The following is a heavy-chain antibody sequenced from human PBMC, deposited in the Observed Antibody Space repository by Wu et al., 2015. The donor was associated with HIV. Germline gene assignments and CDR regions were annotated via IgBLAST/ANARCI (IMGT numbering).Heavy chain of an antibody. D-gene: IGHD3-22*01. CDR3: AREGEEKKSDRSGYYAYLQI. J-gene: IGHJ1*01. CDR1: GGTFSRSG. Sequence: VQLVQSGAEVRKPGSSVKVSCKASGGTFSRSGFSWVRQVPGQGFEWMGRIIPIHGAANYAQKFEGRVTITADESTSTAYMDLSSLTSEDTAVYYCAREGEEKKSDRSGYYAYLQIWGQGSQVTVSS. V-gene: IGHV1-69*11. CDR2: IIPIHGAA.